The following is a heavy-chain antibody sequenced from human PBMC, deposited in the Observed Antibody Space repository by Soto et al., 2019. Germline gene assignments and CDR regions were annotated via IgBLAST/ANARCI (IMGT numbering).Heavy chain of an antibody. D-gene: IGHD6-19*01. J-gene: IGHJ4*02. Sequence: PSQTLSLTCAISGDSVSSNSAVWNWLRQSPSRGLEWLGRTYFRSKWYTDYAVSVKSRITINPDTSKNQFSLQLSSVTPEDTAVYYCGREYMAGWVDFWGQGALVTVSS. V-gene: IGHV6-1*01. CDR3: GREYMAGWVDF. CDR2: TYFRSKWYT. CDR1: GDSVSSNSAV.